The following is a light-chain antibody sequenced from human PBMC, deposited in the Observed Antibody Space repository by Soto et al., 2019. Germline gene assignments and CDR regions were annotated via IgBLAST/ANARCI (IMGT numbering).Light chain of an antibody. CDR2: ANN. CDR3: ASWNDRLNGPV. J-gene: IGLJ2*01. V-gene: IGLV1-44*01. CDR1: NSNIGSNS. Sequence: QYVLTQPPSASGTPGQRVTISCSGSNSNIGSNSVNWYQQLPGTAPKLLIYANNQRPSGVPDRFSGSTSGTSASLAISGLQSEDEADYYCASWNDRLNGPVFGGGAKLTVL.